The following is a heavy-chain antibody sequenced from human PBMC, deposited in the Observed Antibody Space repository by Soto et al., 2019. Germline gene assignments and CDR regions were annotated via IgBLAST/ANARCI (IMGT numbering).Heavy chain of an antibody. D-gene: IGHD3-9*01. CDR2: IYYSGST. J-gene: IGHJ2*01. CDR3: ARGGYDILTGYYPPYWYFDL. V-gene: IGHV4-30-4*01. CDR1: GGSISSGDYY. Sequence: SETLSLTCTVSGGSISSGDYYWSWSRQPPGKGLEWIGYIYYSGSTYYNPSLKSRVTISVDTSKNQFSLKLSSVTAADTAVYYCARGGYDILTGYYPPYWYFDLWGRGTLVTVSS.